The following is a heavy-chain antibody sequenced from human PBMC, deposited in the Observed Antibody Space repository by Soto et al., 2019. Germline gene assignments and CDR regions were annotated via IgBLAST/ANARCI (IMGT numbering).Heavy chain of an antibody. CDR3: ARGRDGYNLMLARRNFDY. V-gene: IGHV4-34*01. CDR1: GGSFSGYY. CDR2: INHRGST. J-gene: IGHJ4*02. Sequence: QVQLQQWGAGLLKPSETLSLTCAVYGGSFSGYYWSWIRQPPGTGLEWIVEINHRGSTNDNPPLKSRFTISGDTPKNQFSPKLSSVTAADTAVYYCARGRDGYNLMLARRNFDYGGQGTLVTVSS. D-gene: IGHD5-12*01.